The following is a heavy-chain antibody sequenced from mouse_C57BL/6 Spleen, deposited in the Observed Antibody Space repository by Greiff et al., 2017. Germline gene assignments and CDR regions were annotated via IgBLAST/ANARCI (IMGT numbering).Heavy chain of an antibody. CDR3: AKRGVTTRNWYFDV. D-gene: IGHD2-2*01. J-gene: IGHJ1*03. CDR1: GFSLTSYG. CDR2: LWGDGST. V-gene: IGHV2-3*01. Sequence: VKLVESGPGLVAPSQSLSITCTVSGFSLTSYGVSWVRQPPGKGLEWLGVLWGDGSTNYHSALISRLSISKDNSKSQVFLKLNSLQTDDTATYYGAKRGVTTRNWYFDVWGTGTTVTVSS.